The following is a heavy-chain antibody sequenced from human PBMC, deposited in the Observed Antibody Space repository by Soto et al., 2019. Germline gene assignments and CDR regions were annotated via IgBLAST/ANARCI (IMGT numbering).Heavy chain of an antibody. V-gene: IGHV1-2*02. J-gene: IGHJ4*02. CDR3: ARTYCTNGVCYTAFDY. Sequence: ASVKVSFKASGYTFTGYYMHWLRQAPGQGLEWMGWINPNSGGTNYAQKFQGRVTMTRDTSISTAYMELSRLRSDDTAVYYCARTYCTNGVCYTAFDYWGQGTLVTVSS. CDR1: GYTFTGYY. D-gene: IGHD2-8*01. CDR2: INPNSGGT.